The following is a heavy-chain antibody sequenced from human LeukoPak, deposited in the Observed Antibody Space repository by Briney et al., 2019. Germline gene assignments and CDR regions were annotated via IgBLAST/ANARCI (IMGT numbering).Heavy chain of an antibody. V-gene: IGHV4-30-2*03. CDR1: GGSISSGGYY. Sequence: TSQTLSLTCTVSGGSISSGGYYWSWIRQPPGKGLEWIGYIYHSGSTYYNPSLKSRVTISVDTSKNQFSLKLSSVTAADTAVYYCARQFRILSSSWYAGGLYFDYWGQGTLVTVSS. J-gene: IGHJ4*02. CDR3: ARQFRILSSSWYAGGLYFDY. CDR2: IYHSGST. D-gene: IGHD6-13*01.